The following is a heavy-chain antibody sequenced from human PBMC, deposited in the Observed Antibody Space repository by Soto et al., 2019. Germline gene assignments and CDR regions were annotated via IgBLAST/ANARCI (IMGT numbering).Heavy chain of an antibody. Sequence: ASVKVSCTASGYTFTSYDINWVRQATGQGLEWMGWMNPNSGNTGYAQKFQGRVTMTRNTSISTAYMELSSLRSEDTAVYYCARAGALLLLFFDWLSPSSYYYYYYMDVWGKGTTVTVSS. CDR1: GYTFTSYD. V-gene: IGHV1-8*01. D-gene: IGHD3-9*01. CDR3: ARAGALLLLFFDWLSPSSYYYYYYMDV. J-gene: IGHJ6*03. CDR2: MNPNSGNT.